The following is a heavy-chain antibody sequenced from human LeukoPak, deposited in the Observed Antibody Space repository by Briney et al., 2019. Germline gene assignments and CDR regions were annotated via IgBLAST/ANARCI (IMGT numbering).Heavy chain of an antibody. J-gene: IGHJ4*02. CDR3: ATFGKYSSGWYVRENFDN. Sequence: ASVKDSCKASGYTFTDYYMHWVQQAPGKGLEWMGRVDPEDGETIYAEKFQGRVTITADTSTDTAYMELSSLRSEDTAVYYCATFGKYSSGWYVRENFDNWGQGPLVPVSS. D-gene: IGHD6-19*01. V-gene: IGHV1-69-2*01. CDR1: GYTFTDYY. CDR2: VDPEDGET.